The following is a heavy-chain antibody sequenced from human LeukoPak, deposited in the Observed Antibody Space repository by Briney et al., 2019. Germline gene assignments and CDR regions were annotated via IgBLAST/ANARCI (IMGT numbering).Heavy chain of an antibody. V-gene: IGHV4-31*03. D-gene: IGHD6-19*01. J-gene: IGHJ4*02. CDR2: IYYSGST. CDR1: GGSISSGGYY. CDR3: ASLYSNGWYYFDY. Sequence: TLSLTCTVSGGSISSGGYYWSWIRQHPGKGLEWIGYIYYSGSTYYNPSLKSRVTISVDTSKNQFSLKLSSVTAADTAVYYCASLYSNGWYYFDYWGQGTLVTVSS.